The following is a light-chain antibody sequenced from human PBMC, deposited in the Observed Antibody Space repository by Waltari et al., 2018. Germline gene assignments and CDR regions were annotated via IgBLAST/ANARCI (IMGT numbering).Light chain of an antibody. V-gene: IGKV4-1*01. CDR1: VFHSSNNQNK. CDR3: HQYHSTPWP. J-gene: IGKJ1*01. Sequence: VFHSSNNQNKFAWYQPKPGTPPNLLLSWASTRESRVPDRFSGSGSGTDFTLTISSLPAEHVAVYDCHQYHSTPWPFGQGTKVEIK. CDR2: WAS.